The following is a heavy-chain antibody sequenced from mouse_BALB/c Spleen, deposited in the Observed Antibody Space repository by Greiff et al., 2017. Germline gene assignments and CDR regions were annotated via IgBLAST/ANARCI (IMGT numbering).Heavy chain of an antibody. Sequence: EVQLQQTGPELVKPGASVKISCKASGYSFTDYIMLWVKQSHGKSLEWIGNINPYYGSTSYNLKFKGKATLTVDKSSSTAYMQLNSLTSEDSAVYYCARSGDYIDYWGQGTTLTVSS. CDR1: GYSFTDYI. V-gene: IGHV1-39*01. J-gene: IGHJ2*01. CDR2: INPYYGST. CDR3: ARSGDYIDY.